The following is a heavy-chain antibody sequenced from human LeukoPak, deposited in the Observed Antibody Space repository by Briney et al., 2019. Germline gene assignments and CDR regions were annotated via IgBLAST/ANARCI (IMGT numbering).Heavy chain of an antibody. Sequence: PGGSLRLSCAASRFTFSSYWMHWVRQAPGKGLVWVSRINSDGRSTSYADSVKGRFTISRDNAKNTLFLQMNSLRAEDTALYFFARGSGWYHYFDDWGLGTLVTVSS. D-gene: IGHD6-19*01. CDR3: ARGSGWYHYFDD. V-gene: IGHV3-74*01. J-gene: IGHJ4*01. CDR1: RFTFSSYW. CDR2: INSDGRST.